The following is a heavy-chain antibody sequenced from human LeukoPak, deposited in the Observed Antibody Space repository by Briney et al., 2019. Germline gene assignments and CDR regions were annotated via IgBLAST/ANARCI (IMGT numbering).Heavy chain of an antibody. D-gene: IGHD6-19*01. Sequence: PSETLSLTCAVSGGSISSGGYSWSWIRQPPGKGLEWIGYIYHSASTYYNPSLKSRVTISVDRSKNQFSLKLSSVTAADTAVYYCARRNIAVAGPFDYWGQGTLVTVPS. CDR2: IYHSAST. CDR1: GGSISSGGYS. J-gene: IGHJ4*02. CDR3: ARRNIAVAGPFDY. V-gene: IGHV4-30-2*01.